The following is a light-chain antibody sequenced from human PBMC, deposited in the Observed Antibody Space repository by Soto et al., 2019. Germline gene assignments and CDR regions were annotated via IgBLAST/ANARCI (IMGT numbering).Light chain of an antibody. V-gene: IGLV2-23*01. CDR3: CSFATSGTGV. CDR2: EGN. Sequence: QSALTQPASVSGYPGQSITISCTGTSSDVGSYNLVSWYQQHPGKAPKLMISEGNKRPSGIYNLFSGSKFGNTASLTISGLQAEDEADYYCCSFATSGTGVFGGGTKVTVL. J-gene: IGLJ3*02. CDR1: SSDVGSYNL.